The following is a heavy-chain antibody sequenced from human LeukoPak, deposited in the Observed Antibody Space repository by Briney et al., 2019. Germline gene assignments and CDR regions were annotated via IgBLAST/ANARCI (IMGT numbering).Heavy chain of an antibody. Sequence: GGSLRLSCAASGFTFSSYAMHWVRQAPGKGLEWVAVLWYDGSKKYYGDSVKGRFTISRDNSKKTVHLQMNSLRVEDTAVYYCSRGIDGYDSIVDYWGQGTLVTVSS. CDR2: LWYDGSKK. J-gene: IGHJ4*02. D-gene: IGHD5-24*01. CDR3: SRGIDGYDSIVDY. V-gene: IGHV3-33*08. CDR1: GFTFSSYA.